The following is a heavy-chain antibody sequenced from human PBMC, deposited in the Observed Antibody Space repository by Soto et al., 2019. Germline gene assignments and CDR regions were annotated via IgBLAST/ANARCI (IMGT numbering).Heavy chain of an antibody. V-gene: IGHV3-48*01. CDR2: ISSSDINI. CDR3: AIDYGDYVARNDY. D-gene: IGHD4-17*01. J-gene: IGHJ4*02. Sequence: EVQLVESGGGLIQPGGSLRLSCLASGFNFRSYSMNWVRQAPGKGLEWISYISSSDINIYYADSVRGRFTISRDIAKNSLYLQMNRLRAEDTDVYYWAIDYGDYVARNDYWGQGTLVTVSS. CDR1: GFNFRSYS.